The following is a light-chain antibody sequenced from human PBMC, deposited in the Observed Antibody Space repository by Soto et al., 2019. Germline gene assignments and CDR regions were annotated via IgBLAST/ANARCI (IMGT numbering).Light chain of an antibody. J-gene: IGKJ1*01. CDR1: QSVSSN. V-gene: IGKV3-20*01. Sequence: IVMTQSPATPSVSPGDGATLSCRASQSVSSNLAWYQQKPGQAPRLLISGASNRATGIPDRFSGSGSGTDFTLTISRLEPEDFAVYYCQQYGSSGTCGQGTRWIS. CDR3: QQYGSSGT. CDR2: GAS.